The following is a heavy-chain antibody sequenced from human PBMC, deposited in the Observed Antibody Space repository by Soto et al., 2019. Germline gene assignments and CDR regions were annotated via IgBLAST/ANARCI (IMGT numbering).Heavy chain of an antibody. D-gene: IGHD3-10*01. CDR3: TRDIADGSGSYYYFDY. CDR2: IRSKAYGGTT. V-gene: IGHV3-49*04. J-gene: IGHJ4*02. CDR1: GFTFGDYA. Sequence: GGSLRLSCTASGFTFGDYAMSWVRQAPGKGLEWVGFIRSKAYGGTTEYAASVKGRFTISRDDSKSIAYLQMNSLKTEDTAVYYCTRDIADGSGSYYYFDYWGQGTLVTVSS.